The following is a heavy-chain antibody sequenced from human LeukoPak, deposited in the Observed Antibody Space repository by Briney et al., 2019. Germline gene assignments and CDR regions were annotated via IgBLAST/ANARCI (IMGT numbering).Heavy chain of an antibody. CDR3: ARGHWGLDY. CDR1: GFTFSSYG. Sequence: GGSLRLSCAASGFTFSSYGMSWVRQAPGKGLEWVSAISGSGGSTYYADSVRGRFTISRDNAESSVYLQMNSLSAEDTAVYYCARGHWGLDYWGRGTLVTVSS. V-gene: IGHV3-23*01. CDR2: ISGSGGST. D-gene: IGHD7-27*01. J-gene: IGHJ4*02.